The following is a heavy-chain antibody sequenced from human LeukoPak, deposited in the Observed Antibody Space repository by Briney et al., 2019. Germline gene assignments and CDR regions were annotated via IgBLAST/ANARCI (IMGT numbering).Heavy chain of an antibody. CDR2: ISYDGSNK. CDR1: GFTFSSYA. J-gene: IGHJ3*02. Sequence: GGSLRLSCAASGFTFSSYAMHWVRQAPGKGLEWVAVISYDGSNKYYADSVKGRFTISRDNSKNTLYLQMSSLRAEDTAVYYCVKGGLRRSHDAFDIWGQGTMVTVSS. D-gene: IGHD3-22*01. CDR3: VKGGLRRSHDAFDI. V-gene: IGHV3-30*14.